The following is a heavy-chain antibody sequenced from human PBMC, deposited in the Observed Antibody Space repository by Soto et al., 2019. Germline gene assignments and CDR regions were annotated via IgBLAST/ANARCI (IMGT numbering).Heavy chain of an antibody. J-gene: IGHJ5*02. D-gene: IGHD5-18*01. CDR3: ASSVDTALEFDP. CDR2: ISSSSSYI. Sequence: PGGSLRLSCAASGFTFSSYSMNWVRQAPGKGLEWVSSISSSSSYIYYADSVKGRFTISRDNAKNSLYLQMNSLRAEDTAVYYCASSVDTALEFDPWGQGTLVTVSS. V-gene: IGHV3-21*01. CDR1: GFTFSSYS.